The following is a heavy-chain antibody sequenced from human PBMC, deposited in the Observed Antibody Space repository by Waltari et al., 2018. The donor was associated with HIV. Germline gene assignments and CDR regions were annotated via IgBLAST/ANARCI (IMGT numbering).Heavy chain of an antibody. CDR2: ISYDGSNK. D-gene: IGHD3-22*01. Sequence: QVQLVESGGGVVQPGRSLRLSCAASGFTFSSYGMPWVRQAPGKGLEWVSVISYDGSNKYYADSVKGRFTISRDNSKNTLYLQMNSLRAEDTAVYYCAKDSSGFPLFDYWGQGTLVTVSS. J-gene: IGHJ4*02. CDR3: AKDSSGFPLFDY. V-gene: IGHV3-30*18. CDR1: GFTFSSYG.